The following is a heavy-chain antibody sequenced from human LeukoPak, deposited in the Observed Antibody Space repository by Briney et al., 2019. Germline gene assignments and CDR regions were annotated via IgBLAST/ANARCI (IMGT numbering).Heavy chain of an antibody. Sequence: SVKVSCKASGGTFSSYAISWVRQAPGQGLEWMGRIIPILGIANYAQKFQGRVTITTDESTSTAYMELSSLRSEDTAVYYCASVLQGEMATTSPFDYWGQGTLVTVSS. CDR1: GGTFSSYA. D-gene: IGHD5-24*01. CDR3: ASVLQGEMATTSPFDY. CDR2: IIPILGIA. V-gene: IGHV1-69*04. J-gene: IGHJ4*02.